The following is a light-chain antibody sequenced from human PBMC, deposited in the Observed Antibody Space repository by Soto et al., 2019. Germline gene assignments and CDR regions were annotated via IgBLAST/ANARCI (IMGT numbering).Light chain of an antibody. CDR2: DVT. Sequence: QSALTQPASVSGSPGQSIAMSCTGTSSDVGAYNFVSWYQQHPGKAPKLLIYDVTNRPSGVSDRFSGSKSGSTASLTISGLQAEDEADYYCNSYTTRTSFVFGTGTKVTVL. V-gene: IGLV2-14*01. CDR3: NSYTTRTSFV. CDR1: SSDVGAYNF. J-gene: IGLJ1*01.